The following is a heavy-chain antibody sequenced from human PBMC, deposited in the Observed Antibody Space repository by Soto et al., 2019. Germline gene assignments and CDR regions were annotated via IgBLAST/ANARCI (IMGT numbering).Heavy chain of an antibody. CDR3: ARNIAAIGTLYHYYYGMDV. CDR1: GYTFTDYL. J-gene: IGHJ6*02. CDR2: INTVNGNT. D-gene: IGHD6-13*01. Sequence: QVQLVQSGAEVKKPGASMKVSCKASGYTFTDYLIHWVRQAPGQRPQWMGWINTVNGNTRYSQKFQGRATITRDTSASTAYMELSSLTSEDTAVYYCARNIAAIGTLYHYYYGMDVWGQGTTVTVSS. V-gene: IGHV1-3*04.